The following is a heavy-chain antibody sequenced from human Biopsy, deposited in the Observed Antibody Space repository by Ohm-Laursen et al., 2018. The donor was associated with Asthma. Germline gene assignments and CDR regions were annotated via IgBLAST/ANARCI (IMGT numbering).Heavy chain of an antibody. Sequence: SVNASCKISGYSLTDLSMHWVRQAPGRGLEWMGGHDHEEGGTVNARRFQGRVTMTEDTSTDTAYMELSSLSSDDTAVYYCASDFPKDYVRYNFQFWGQGTLVTVSS. CDR1: GYSLTDLS. J-gene: IGHJ4*02. V-gene: IGHV1-24*01. CDR2: HDHEEGGT. D-gene: IGHD4-17*01. CDR3: ASDFPKDYVRYNFQF.